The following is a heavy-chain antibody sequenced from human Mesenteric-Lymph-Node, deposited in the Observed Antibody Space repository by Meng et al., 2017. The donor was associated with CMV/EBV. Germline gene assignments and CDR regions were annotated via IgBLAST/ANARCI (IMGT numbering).Heavy chain of an antibody. V-gene: IGHV4-61*01. J-gene: IGHJ4*02. D-gene: IGHD6-25*01. Sequence: SETLSLTCTVSGDSVSTGSHYWSWIRQPPEKGLEWIGYIYYGGSFKYNPSLKSRVTISVDRPKNQLSLHLTSVTAADTAIYYCARDTPPPDSSGFSWGQGTLVTVSS. CDR1: GDSVSTGSHY. CDR3: ARDTPPPDSSGFS. CDR2: IYYGGSF.